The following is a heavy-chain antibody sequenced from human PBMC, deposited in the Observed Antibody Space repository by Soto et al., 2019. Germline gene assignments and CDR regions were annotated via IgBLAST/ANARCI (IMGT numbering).Heavy chain of an antibody. CDR1: GYTFTSYG. V-gene: IGHV1-18*01. Sequence: QVQLVQSGAEVKKPGASVTVSCKASGYTFTSYGISWVRQAPEQGLEWMGWISAYNGNTNYAQKLQGRVTMTTDTSTSTAYMELRSLRSDDTAVYYCARSSRGGELEGGSVNWFDPWGQGTLVTVSS. CDR2: ISAYNGNT. D-gene: IGHD1-1*01. CDR3: ARSSRGGELEGGSVNWFDP. J-gene: IGHJ5*02.